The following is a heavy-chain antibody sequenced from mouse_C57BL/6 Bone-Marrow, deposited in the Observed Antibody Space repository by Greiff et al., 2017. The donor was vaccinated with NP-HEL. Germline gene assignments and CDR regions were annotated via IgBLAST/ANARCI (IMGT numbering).Heavy chain of an antibody. Sequence: VQVVESGAELVKPGASVKLSCKASGYTFTEYTIHWVKQRSGQGLEWIGWFYPGSGSIKYNEKFKDKATLTADKSSSTVYMELSRLTSEDSAVYFCARHSYYYGSSYHYYAMDYWGQGTSVTVAS. D-gene: IGHD1-1*01. CDR2: FYPGSGSI. CDR1: GYTFTEYT. J-gene: IGHJ4*01. V-gene: IGHV1-62-2*01. CDR3: ARHSYYYGSSYHYYAMDY.